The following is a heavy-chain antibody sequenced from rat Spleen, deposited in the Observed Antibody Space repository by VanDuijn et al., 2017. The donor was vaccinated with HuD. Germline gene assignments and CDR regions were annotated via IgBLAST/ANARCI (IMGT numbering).Heavy chain of an antibody. Sequence: EVQMVDTVGGLVQPGRFLKLSCAATGSTFSDNHMARVRPATQKGLEWVATISYDGSITYYRDSVKGRFTISRDNAKSTLYLEMDSLRSEDTAPYYCARSGEDGYTYYWYFDFWGPGTMVTVSS. V-gene: IGHV5-7*01. D-gene: IGHD1-4*01. CDR2: ISYDGSIT. CDR1: GSTFSDNH. CDR3: ARSGEDGYTYYWYFDF. J-gene: IGHJ1*01.